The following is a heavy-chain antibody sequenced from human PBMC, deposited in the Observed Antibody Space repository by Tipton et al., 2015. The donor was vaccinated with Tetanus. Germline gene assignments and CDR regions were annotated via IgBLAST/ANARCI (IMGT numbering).Heavy chain of an antibody. CDR1: GFTFSSYA. J-gene: IGHJ4*02. CDR2: ISSSGTYI. D-gene: IGHD5-24*01. V-gene: IGHV3-21*01. CDR3: TRWGMATNPADY. Sequence: SLRLSCAASGFTFSSYAMSWVRQAPGKGLEWVSYISSSGTYIYYADSVRGRFTISRDNAQNSLSLQLDRLRAEDTAIYYCTRWGMATNPADYWGQGTLVTVSS.